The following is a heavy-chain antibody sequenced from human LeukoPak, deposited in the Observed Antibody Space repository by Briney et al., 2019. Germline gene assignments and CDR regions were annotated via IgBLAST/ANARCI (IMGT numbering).Heavy chain of an antibody. D-gene: IGHD1-1*01. CDR2: ISYDGNHI. V-gene: IGHV3-30*04. J-gene: IGHJ4*02. CDR3: ETAIQLRPF. CDR1: GFTFSSYA. Sequence: PGGSLRLSCAASGFTFSSYAMSWVRQAPGKGLEWVTIISYDGNHIFYADSVKGRFTISRDNSKNTLYLQMNGLRPEDTAVYYCETAIQLRPFWGQGTLVTVSS.